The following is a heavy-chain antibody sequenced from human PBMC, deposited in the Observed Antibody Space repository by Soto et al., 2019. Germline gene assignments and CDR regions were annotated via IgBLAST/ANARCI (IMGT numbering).Heavy chain of an antibody. D-gene: IGHD3-10*01. J-gene: IGHJ4*02. Sequence: QLQLQESGSGLVKPSQTLSLTCAVSGGSISSGGYSWSWIRQPPGKGLEWIGYIYHSGSTYYNPSHQSRVTISVARSKNQFSLKRSSVTAADTAVYYCARARGSGSPPDYWGQGTLVTVSS. CDR3: ARARGSGSPPDY. V-gene: IGHV4-30-2*01. CDR1: GGSISSGGYS. CDR2: IYHSGST.